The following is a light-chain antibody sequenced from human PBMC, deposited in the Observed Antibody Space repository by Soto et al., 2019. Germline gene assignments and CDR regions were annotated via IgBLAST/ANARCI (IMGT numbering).Light chain of an antibody. CDR1: SSDVGAYNY. CDR2: EVS. Sequence: QSALTQPASVSGSPGQSITISCAGTSSDVGAYNYVSWYQQHPGNAPKLLIFEVSNRPSGVSTRFSGSKSGNTASLTISGLQTEDEADYYCYSYRGSNAWVFGGGTKLTVL. J-gene: IGLJ3*02. CDR3: YSYRGSNAWV. V-gene: IGLV2-14*01.